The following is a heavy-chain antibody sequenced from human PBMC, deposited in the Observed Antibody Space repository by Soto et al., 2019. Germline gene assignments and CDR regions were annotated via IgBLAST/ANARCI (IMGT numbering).Heavy chain of an antibody. D-gene: IGHD2-15*01. J-gene: IGHJ4*02. Sequence: APVKVSCKASGYTFTSYGISWVRQAPGQGLEWMGWISAYNGNTNYAQKLQDRATMTTDTSTSTAYMELRSLRSDDTAVYYCAREPTGYCSGSSCYSNFDCWGQGTLVTVSS. CDR3: AREPTGYCSGSSCYSNFDC. V-gene: IGHV1-18*01. CDR2: ISAYNGNT. CDR1: GYTFTSYG.